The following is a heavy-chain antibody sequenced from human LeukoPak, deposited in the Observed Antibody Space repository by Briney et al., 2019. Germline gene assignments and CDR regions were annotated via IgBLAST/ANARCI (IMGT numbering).Heavy chain of an antibody. Sequence: ASVKVSCKASGYTFTSYGISWVRQAPEQGLEWMGWISAYNGNTNYAQKLQGRVTMTTDTSTSTAYMELGSLRSDDTAVYYCARGANYCSGGSCYHDYYGMDVWGQGTTVTVSS. CDR3: ARGANYCSGGSCYHDYYGMDV. CDR2: ISAYNGNT. D-gene: IGHD2-15*01. V-gene: IGHV1-18*01. CDR1: GYTFTSYG. J-gene: IGHJ6*02.